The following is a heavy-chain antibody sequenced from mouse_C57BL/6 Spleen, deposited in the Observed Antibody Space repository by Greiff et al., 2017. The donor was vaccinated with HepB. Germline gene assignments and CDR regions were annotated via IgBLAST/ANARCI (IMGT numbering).Heavy chain of an antibody. D-gene: IGHD3-3*01. CDR1: GFSFNTYA. CDR3: VRHHQLEAMDY. CDR2: IRSKSNNYAT. Sequence: EVKLQESGGGLVQPKGSLKLSCAASGFSFNTYAMNWVRQAPGKGLEWVARIRSKSNNYATYYADSVKDRFTISRDDSESMLYLQMNNLKTEDTAMYYCVRHHQLEAMDYWGQGTSVTVSS. J-gene: IGHJ4*01. V-gene: IGHV10-1*01.